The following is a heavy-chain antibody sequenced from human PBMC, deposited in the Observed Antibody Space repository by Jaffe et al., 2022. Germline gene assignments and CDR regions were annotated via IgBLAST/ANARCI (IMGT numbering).Heavy chain of an antibody. CDR1: GFTFSSYW. CDR3: ARDFRETWELELTPPDAFDI. CDR2: IKQDGSEK. J-gene: IGHJ3*02. Sequence: EVQLVESGGGLVQPGGSLRLSCAASGFTFSSYWMSWVRQAPGKGLEWVANIKQDGSEKYYVDSVKGRFTISRDNAKNSLYLQMNSLRAEDTAVYYCARDFRETWELELTPPDAFDIWGQGTMVTVSS. V-gene: IGHV3-7*01. D-gene: IGHD1-7*01.